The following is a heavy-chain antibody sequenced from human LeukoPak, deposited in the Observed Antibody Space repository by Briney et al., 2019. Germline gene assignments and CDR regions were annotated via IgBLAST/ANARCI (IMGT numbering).Heavy chain of an antibody. Sequence: GGSLRLSCAASGFTFSNYAMSWVRQAAWKGLEWVSAISASDGSTYYADSVKGRFTISRDNSKNTLYLQMNSLRAEDTAVYYCAKPADSGRYRDFDYWGQGTLVTVSS. CDR2: ISASDGST. J-gene: IGHJ4*02. CDR1: GFTFSNYA. V-gene: IGHV3-23*01. CDR3: AKPADSGRYRDFDY. D-gene: IGHD1-26*01.